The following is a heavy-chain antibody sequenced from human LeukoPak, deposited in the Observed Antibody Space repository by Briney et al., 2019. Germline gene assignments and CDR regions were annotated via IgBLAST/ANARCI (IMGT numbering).Heavy chain of an antibody. J-gene: IGHJ3*02. CDR3: ARDSLRYFDWTPYFDI. CDR1: GFTFSSYS. V-gene: IGHV3-48*01. D-gene: IGHD3-9*01. Sequence: GGSLRLSCAASGFTFSSYSMNWVRQAPGKGLEWVSYISSSSSTIYYADSVKGRFTISRDNAKNSLYLQMNSLRAEDTAVYYCARDSLRYFDWTPYFDIWGQGTMVTVSS. CDR2: ISSSSSTI.